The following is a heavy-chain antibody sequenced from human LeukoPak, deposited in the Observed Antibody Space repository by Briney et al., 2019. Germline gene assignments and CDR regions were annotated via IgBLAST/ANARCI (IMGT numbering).Heavy chain of an antibody. CDR1: GGSFSGYY. V-gene: IGHV4-34*01. D-gene: IGHD3-9*01. J-gene: IGHJ6*03. Sequence: SETLSLTCAVYGGSFSGYYWSWIRQPPGKGLEWIGSIYYSGSTYYNPSLKSRVTISVDTSKNQFSLKLSSVTAADTAVYYCASSILTGYPYYYYYMDVWGKGTTVTVSS. CDR3: ASSILTGYPYYYYYMDV. CDR2: IYYSGST.